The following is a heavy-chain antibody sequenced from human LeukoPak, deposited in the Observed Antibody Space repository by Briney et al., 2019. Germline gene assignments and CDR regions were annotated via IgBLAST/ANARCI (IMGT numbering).Heavy chain of an antibody. J-gene: IGHJ4*02. V-gene: IGHV3-30*03. CDR3: ARVSDGWGELPARLDY. CDR1: GFSFSQYG. D-gene: IGHD1-26*01. Sequence: GRSLRLSCTVSGFSFSQYGIHWVRQAPGKGLEWVAVIAHDGSYVSMLDSVKGRFTISRDNAKNTLYLQMNSLRAEDTAVYYCARVSDGWGELPARLDYWGQGTLVTVSS. CDR2: IAHDGSYV.